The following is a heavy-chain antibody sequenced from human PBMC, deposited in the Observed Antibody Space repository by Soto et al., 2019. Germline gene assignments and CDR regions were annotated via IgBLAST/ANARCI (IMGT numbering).Heavy chain of an antibody. CDR3: ARGTSDLPGFDY. J-gene: IGHJ4*02. D-gene: IGHD1-26*01. Sequence: GGSLRLSCAASGITLSNYWMHWVRQAPGKGPVWVSHIYNDDSSASYADSVKGRFTISRDNSKSTLYLQMSGLRVEDTAVYYCARGTSDLPGFDYLGQGALVTVAS. CDR1: GITLSNYW. V-gene: IGHV3-74*01. CDR2: IYNDDSSA.